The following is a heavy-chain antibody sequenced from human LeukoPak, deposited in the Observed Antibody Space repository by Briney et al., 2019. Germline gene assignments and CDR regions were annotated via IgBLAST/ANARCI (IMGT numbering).Heavy chain of an antibody. J-gene: IGHJ3*02. D-gene: IGHD6-13*01. V-gene: IGHV3-23*01. Sequence: TGGSLRLSCAASGFTFSSYAMSWVRQAPGKGLEWVSGISSSGDRTYYADSVKGRFTISRDNAKNSLYLQMNSLRPGDTAVYYCARGGKAAAADVLDIWGQGTMVTVSS. CDR1: GFTFSSYA. CDR3: ARGGKAAAADVLDI. CDR2: ISSSGDRT.